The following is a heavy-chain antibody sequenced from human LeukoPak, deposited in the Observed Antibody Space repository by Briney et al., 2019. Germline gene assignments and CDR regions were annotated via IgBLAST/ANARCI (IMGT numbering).Heavy chain of an antibody. CDR2: VKNDGSST. J-gene: IGHJ5*02. V-gene: IGHV3-74*01. CDR1: GFAFSSHW. D-gene: IGHD5-24*01. Sequence: PGGSLRLSCAASGFAFSSHWMHWVRQAPGKGLVWVSHVKNDGSSTNYADSVRGRFTISRDNAKNTLYLQMNSLRAEDTAVYYCARDWVSDGYETIGFFDPWGQGALVTVSS. CDR3: ARDWVSDGYETIGFFDP.